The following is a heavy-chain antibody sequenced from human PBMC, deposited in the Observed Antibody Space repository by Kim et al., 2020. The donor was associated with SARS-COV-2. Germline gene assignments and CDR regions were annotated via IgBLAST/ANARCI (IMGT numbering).Heavy chain of an antibody. CDR3: ARHSYYGSGSYWLSHFYYFDY. V-gene: IGHV5-51*01. CDR1: GYSFTSYW. D-gene: IGHD3-10*01. J-gene: IGHJ4*02. Sequence: GESLKISCKGSGYSFTSYWIGWVRQMPGKGLEWMGIIYPGDSDTRYSPSFQGQVTISADKSISTAYLQWSSLKASDTAMYYCARHSYYGSGSYWLSHFYYFDYWGQGTLVTVSS. CDR2: IYPGDSDT.